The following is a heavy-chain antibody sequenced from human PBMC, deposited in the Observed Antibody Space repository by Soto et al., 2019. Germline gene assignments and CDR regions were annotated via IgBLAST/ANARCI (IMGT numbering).Heavy chain of an antibody. Sequence: QITLKESGPTLVKPTQTLTLTCTFSGFSLSSTRMAVGWIRQPPGKALEWLALIYWDDDKRYSPFLKSRPTITKDTSKNQLVLTMSNMDPVDTARYYCAHIVVAGLGYYFDYWGQGTLVTVSS. J-gene: IGHJ4*02. V-gene: IGHV2-5*02. D-gene: IGHD6-19*01. CDR3: AHIVVAGLGYYFDY. CDR1: GFSLSSTRMA. CDR2: IYWDDDK.